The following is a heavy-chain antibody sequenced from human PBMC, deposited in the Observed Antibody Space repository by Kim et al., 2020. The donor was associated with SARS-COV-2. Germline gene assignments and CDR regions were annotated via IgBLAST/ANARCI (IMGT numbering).Heavy chain of an antibody. Sequence: GESLKISCKGSGYSFTSYWIGWVRQMPGKGLEWMGIIYPGDSDTRYSPSFQGQVTISADKSISTAYLQWSSLKASDTAMYYCALTQGSTLYPHYDFWSGYFQGDYWGQGTLVTVSS. CDR1: GYSFTSYW. CDR2: IYPGDSDT. CDR3: ALTQGSTLYPHYDFWSGYFQGDY. V-gene: IGHV5-51*01. J-gene: IGHJ4*02. D-gene: IGHD3-3*01.